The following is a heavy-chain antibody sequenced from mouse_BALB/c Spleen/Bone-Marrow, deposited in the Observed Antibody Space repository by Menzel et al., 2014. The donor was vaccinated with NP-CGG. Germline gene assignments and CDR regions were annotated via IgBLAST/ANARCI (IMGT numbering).Heavy chain of an antibody. D-gene: IGHD3-3*01. V-gene: IGHV1-7*01. CDR2: INPSTGYT. CDR1: GYTFTSYW. J-gene: IGHJ2*01. CDR3: ARWGDAGTFDY. Sequence: VKLVESGAELAKPGASVKMSCKASGYTFTSYWMHWVKQRPGQGLEWIGYINPSTGYTEYNQKFKDKATLTADKSSSTAYMQLSSLTSDDSAVYYCARWGDAGTFDYWGQGTTLTVSS.